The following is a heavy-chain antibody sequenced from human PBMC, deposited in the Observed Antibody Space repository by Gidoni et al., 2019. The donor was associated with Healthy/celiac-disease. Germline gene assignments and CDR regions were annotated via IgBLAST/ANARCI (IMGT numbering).Heavy chain of an antibody. CDR1: GFTLSNAW. V-gene: IGHV3-15*01. CDR3: TTQRGGSYGDYYYYGMDV. Sequence: EVQLVESGGGLVKPGGSLSISCAASGFTLSNAWMIWVRQRPGKGLERVRHIKRKTDGGTTDYAAPVKGRFTISRDDSKNTLYLQMNSLKTEDTAVYYCTTQRGGSYGDYYYYGMDVWGQGTTVTVSS. CDR2: IKRKTDGGTT. D-gene: IGHD4-17*01. J-gene: IGHJ6*02.